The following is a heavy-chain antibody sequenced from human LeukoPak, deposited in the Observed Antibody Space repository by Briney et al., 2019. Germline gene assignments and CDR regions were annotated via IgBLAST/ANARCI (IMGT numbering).Heavy chain of an antibody. CDR3: AREPAMIVVASWLDV. Sequence: SETLSLTCTVSGGSISSGSYYWSWIRQPAGKGLEWIGRIYTSGSTNYNPSLKSRVTISVDTSKNQFSLKLSSVTAADTAVYYCAREPAMIVVASWLDVWGKGTTVTISS. V-gene: IGHV4-61*02. CDR2: IYTSGST. D-gene: IGHD3-22*01. CDR1: GGSISSGSYY. J-gene: IGHJ6*04.